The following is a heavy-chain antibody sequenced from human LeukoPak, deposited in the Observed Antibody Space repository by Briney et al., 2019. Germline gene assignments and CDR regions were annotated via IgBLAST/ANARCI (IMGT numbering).Heavy chain of an antibody. CDR3: AKDLVVVAATSIGSSH. CDR2: ISGSGGST. D-gene: IGHD2-15*01. Sequence: AGGSLRLSCAASGFTFSSYAMSWVRQAPGKGLEWVSAISGSGGSTYYADSVKGRFTISRDNSKNTLYLQMNSLRAEDTAVYYCAKDLVVVAATSIGSSHWGQGTLVTVSS. V-gene: IGHV3-23*01. CDR1: GFTFSSYA. J-gene: IGHJ4*02.